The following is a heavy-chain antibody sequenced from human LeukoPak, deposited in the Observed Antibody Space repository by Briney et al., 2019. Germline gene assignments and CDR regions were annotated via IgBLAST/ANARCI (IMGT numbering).Heavy chain of an antibody. J-gene: IGHJ4*02. CDR2: IYYSGST. D-gene: IGHD3-22*01. CDR3: ARRGYDTSGYYPL. Sequence: SETLSLTCTVSGGSISGYYWSWIRQPPGKGLEWIGYIYYSGSTDYNPSLKSRVTISVDTSSNQFSLKLRSVTAADTAVYYCARRGYDTSGYYPLWGQGTLVTVSS. CDR1: GGSISGYY. V-gene: IGHV4-59*01.